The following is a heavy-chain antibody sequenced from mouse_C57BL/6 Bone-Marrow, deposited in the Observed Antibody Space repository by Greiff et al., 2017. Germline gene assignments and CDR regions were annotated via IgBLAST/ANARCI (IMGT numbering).Heavy chain of an antibody. CDR1: GYTFTSYW. CDR2: IYPGSGST. J-gene: IGHJ4*01. CDR3: ARRAVTTLDY. Sequence: QVHVKQPGAELVKPGASVKMSCKASGYTFTSYWITWVKQRPGQGLEWIGDIYPGSGSTNYNEKFKSKATLTVDTSSSTAYMQLSSLTSEDSAVYYCARRAVTTLDYWGQGTSVTVSS. V-gene: IGHV1-55*01. D-gene: IGHD2-2*01.